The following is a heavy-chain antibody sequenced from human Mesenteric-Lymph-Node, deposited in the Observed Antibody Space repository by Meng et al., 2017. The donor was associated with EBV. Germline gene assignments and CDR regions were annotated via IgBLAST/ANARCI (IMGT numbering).Heavy chain of an antibody. V-gene: IGHV1-2*06. CDR2: INPNSGGT. CDR1: GYTFTGYY. D-gene: IGHD3-10*01. J-gene: IGHJ5*02. CDR3: ARVYGSGSPNH. Sequence: QGQLRQAGGEVKKPAAPGKVSCKASGYTFTGYYMHGVRQAPGQGLEWMGRINPNSGGTNYAQKFQGRVTMTRDTSISTAYMELSRLRSDDTAVYYCARVYGSGSPNHWGQGTLVTVSS.